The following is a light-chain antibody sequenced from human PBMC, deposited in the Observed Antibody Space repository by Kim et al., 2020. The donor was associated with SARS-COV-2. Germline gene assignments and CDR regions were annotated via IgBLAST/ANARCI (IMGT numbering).Light chain of an antibody. CDR2: GNS. CDR1: SSNIGASYD. Sequence: VTVGGTGSSSNIGASYDVRWYQQLPGTAPKLLIYGNSRRPSGVPDRFSGSKSGTSGSLAITGLQAEDEADYYCQSYDNSLSDFVMFGGGTQLTVL. CDR3: QSYDNSLSDFVM. J-gene: IGLJ3*02. V-gene: IGLV1-40*01.